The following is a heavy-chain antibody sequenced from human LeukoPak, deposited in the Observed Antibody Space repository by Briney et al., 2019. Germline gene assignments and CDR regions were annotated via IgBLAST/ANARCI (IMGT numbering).Heavy chain of an antibody. V-gene: IGHV1-18*04. CDR3: ARESHVTREDY. CDR2: ISANDGNT. Sequence: ASVKVSCKASGYTFTGYYMHWVRQAPGQGLEWMGRISANDGNTDYPQKLQGRVTMTTDTSTSTAYMELRSLRSDDTAVYYCARESHVTREDYWGQGTLVTVSS. D-gene: IGHD3-10*01. J-gene: IGHJ4*02. CDR1: GYTFTGYY.